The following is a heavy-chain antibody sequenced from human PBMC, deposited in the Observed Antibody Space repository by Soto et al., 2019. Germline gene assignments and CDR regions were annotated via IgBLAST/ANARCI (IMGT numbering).Heavy chain of an antibody. J-gene: IGHJ5*02. CDR3: AGERGSRGWYAGGWFDP. Sequence: EVQLVESGGGLVKPGGSLRLSCAASGFTFSSYSMNWVRQAPGKGLEWVSCISSSSSNKYYADSVKGRFTISRDNAKNSLYLQMNSLRAEDTAVYYCAGERGSRGWYAGGWFDPWGQGNLVTVSS. D-gene: IGHD6-19*01. V-gene: IGHV3-21*01. CDR2: ISSSSSNK. CDR1: GFTFSSYS.